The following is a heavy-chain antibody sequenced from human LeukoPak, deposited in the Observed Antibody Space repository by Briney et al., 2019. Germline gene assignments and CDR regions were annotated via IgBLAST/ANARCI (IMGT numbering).Heavy chain of an antibody. J-gene: IGHJ4*02. CDR3: ARSRLQRWGGLDY. D-gene: IGHD4-23*01. CDR1: GFTFSSYG. V-gene: IGHV3-23*01. CDR2: ISGSGGST. Sequence: PGGSLRLSCAASGFTFSSYGMSWVRQAPGKGLEWVSAISGSGGSTYYADSVKGRFTISRDNSKNTLYLQMNSLRADDTAVYYCARSRLQRWGGLDYWGQGTLVTVSS.